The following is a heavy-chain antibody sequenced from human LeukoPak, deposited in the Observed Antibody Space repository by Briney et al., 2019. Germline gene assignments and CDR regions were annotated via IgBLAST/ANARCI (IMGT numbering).Heavy chain of an antibody. CDR3: ARVRRYCSSTSCFYFDY. CDR1: GGSISSSNW. D-gene: IGHD2-2*01. CDR2: IYHSGST. J-gene: IGHJ4*02. Sequence: SGTLSLTCAVSGGSISSSNWWSWVRQPPGKGLEWIGEIYHSGSTNYNPSLKSRVTISVDKSKNQFSLKLSSVTAADTAVYYCARVRRYCSSTSCFYFDYWGQGTLVTVSS. V-gene: IGHV4-4*02.